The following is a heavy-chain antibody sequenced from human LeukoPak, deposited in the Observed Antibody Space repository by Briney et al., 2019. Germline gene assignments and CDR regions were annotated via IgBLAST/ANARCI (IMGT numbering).Heavy chain of an antibody. CDR2: IYHSGST. V-gene: IGHV4-30-2*01. CDR3: ARNPGSDYPEW. J-gene: IGHJ4*02. D-gene: IGHD4-17*01. CDR1: GGSISSGGYS. Sequence: SETLSLTCAVSGGSISSGGYSWSWIRQPPGKGLEWIGEIYHSGSTNHNPSLKSRATISVDKSKKQFSLKLTSVTAADTAVYYCARNPGSDYPEWWGQGTLVTVSS.